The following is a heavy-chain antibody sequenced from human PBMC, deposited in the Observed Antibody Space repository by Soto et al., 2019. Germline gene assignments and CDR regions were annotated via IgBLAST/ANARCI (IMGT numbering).Heavy chain of an antibody. CDR3: ARASDGSRNSYLYSWFDT. CDR2: INHSGST. Sequence: PLCLTYGVDCGSFRGYDCRWISQPQGKGLEWIGVINHSGSTNYNPSLKSRTTISVDTSKNQFSLRVSSVTAADTAVYYCARASDGSRNSYLYSWFDTCGQGTLVTVPS. D-gene: IGHD3-10*01. J-gene: IGHJ5*02. CDR1: CGSFRGYD. V-gene: IGHV4-34*09.